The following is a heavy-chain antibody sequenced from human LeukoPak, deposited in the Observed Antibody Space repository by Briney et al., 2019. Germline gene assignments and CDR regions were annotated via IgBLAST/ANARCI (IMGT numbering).Heavy chain of an antibody. CDR2: INAGNGNT. Sequence: ASVKVSCKASGYTFTSYAMHWVRQAPGQRLEWMGWINAGNGNTKYSQEFQGRVTITRDTSASTAYMELSSLRSDDTAVYYCARVLHYGSGSALGYWGQGTLVTVSS. CDR3: ARVLHYGSGSALGY. D-gene: IGHD3-10*01. J-gene: IGHJ4*02. V-gene: IGHV1-3*01. CDR1: GYTFTSYA.